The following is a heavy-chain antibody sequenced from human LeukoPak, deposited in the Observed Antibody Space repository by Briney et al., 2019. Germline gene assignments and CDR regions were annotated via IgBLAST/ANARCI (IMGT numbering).Heavy chain of an antibody. CDR1: GGSISSSSYY. CDR2: IYYSGST. V-gene: IGHV4-39*07. J-gene: IGHJ4*02. CDR3: ARSSRTYYFDY. Sequence: SETLSLTCTVSGGSISSSSYYWGWIRQPPGKGLEWIGSIYYSGSTYYNPSLKSRVTISVDTSKNQFSLKLSSVTAADTAVYYCARSSRTYYFDYWGQGTLVTVSS. D-gene: IGHD1-14*01.